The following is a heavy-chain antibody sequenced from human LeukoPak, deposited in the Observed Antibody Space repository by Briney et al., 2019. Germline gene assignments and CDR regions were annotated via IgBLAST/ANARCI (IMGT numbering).Heavy chain of an antibody. V-gene: IGHV4-39*07. CDR3: ARGEYYDILTGYYNWGYYYYMDV. J-gene: IGHJ6*03. Sequence: PSETLSLACTVSGGSISSGSYYWGWIRQPPGKGLEWIGSTYYSGSTYYNPSLKSRVTISVDTSKNQFSLKLSSVTAADTAVYYCARGEYYDILTGYYNWGYYYYMDVWGKGTTVTISS. CDR2: TYYSGST. CDR1: GGSISSGSYY. D-gene: IGHD3-9*01.